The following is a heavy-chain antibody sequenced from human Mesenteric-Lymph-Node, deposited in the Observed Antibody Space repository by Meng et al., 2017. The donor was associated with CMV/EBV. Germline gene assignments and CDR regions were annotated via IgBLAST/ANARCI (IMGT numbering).Heavy chain of an antibody. Sequence: SLKISCVASGFTFDDYSMHWVRQAPGKGLEWVSGIDWNSANVGHADSVKGRFTISRDNAKNSLYLQMNNLGAEDTALYYCTRVGPAMDVWGQGTTVTVSS. CDR3: TRVGPAMDV. CDR2: IDWNSANV. J-gene: IGHJ6*02. CDR1: GFTFDDYS. V-gene: IGHV3-9*01.